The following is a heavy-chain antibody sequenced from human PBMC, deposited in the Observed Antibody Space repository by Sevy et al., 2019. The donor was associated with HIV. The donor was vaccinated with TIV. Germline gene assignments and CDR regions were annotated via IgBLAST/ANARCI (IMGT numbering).Heavy chain of an antibody. J-gene: IGHJ4*02. Sequence: GGSLRLSCAASGFTFDDYAMHWVRQAPGKGLEWVSLISWDGGSTYYADSVKGRFTISRDNSKNSLYLQMNSLRAEDTALYYCAKDPGGGIAAAGTGIDYWGQGTLVTVSS. CDR3: AKDPGGGIAAAGTGIDY. CDR2: ISWDGGST. D-gene: IGHD6-13*01. V-gene: IGHV3-43D*03. CDR1: GFTFDDYA.